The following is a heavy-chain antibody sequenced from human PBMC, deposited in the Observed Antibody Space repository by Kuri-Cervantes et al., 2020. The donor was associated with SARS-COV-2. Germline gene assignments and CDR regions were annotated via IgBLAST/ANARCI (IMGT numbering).Heavy chain of an antibody. CDR1: GFTFSRYG. J-gene: IGHJ4*02. CDR2: IWYDGSKQ. CDR3: ARDYHDFWSGYYPFEY. D-gene: IGHD3-3*01. Sequence: GGSLRLSCAASGFTFSRYGMHWVRQAPGKGLEWVAFIWYDGSKQNYADSVKGRFTISRDNSKNTLYLQMNSLRAEDTAVYYCARDYHDFWSGYYPFEYWGQGTLVTVSS. V-gene: IGHV3-33*01.